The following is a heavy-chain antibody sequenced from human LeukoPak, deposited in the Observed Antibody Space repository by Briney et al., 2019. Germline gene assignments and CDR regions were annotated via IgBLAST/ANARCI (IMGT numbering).Heavy chain of an antibody. V-gene: IGHV3-21*01. CDR1: GFTLSGHS. J-gene: IGHJ4*02. CDR2: ISPTSAYI. CDR3: ATYYYDSSGYKLLDY. D-gene: IGHD3-22*01. Sequence: PGGSLRLSCAATGFTLSGHSMNWVRQAPGKGLDWVSSISPTSAYIYYQDSVKGRFTISRDNAKNSLYLQMNSLRAEDTAVYYCATYYYDSSGYKLLDYWGQGTLVTVSS.